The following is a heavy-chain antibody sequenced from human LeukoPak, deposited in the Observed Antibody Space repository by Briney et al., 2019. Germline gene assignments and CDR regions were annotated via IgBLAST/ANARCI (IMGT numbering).Heavy chain of an antibody. CDR3: ARDFSMDV. CDR2: INPNSGGT. V-gene: IGHV1-2*04. Sequence: ASVNVSCKASGYTFTGYYVHWVRQAPGQGLEWMGWINPNSGGTNYAQKFQGWVTMTRDTSISTAYMELSRLRSDDTAVYYCARDFSMDVWGQGTTVIVSS. CDR1: GYTFTGYY. J-gene: IGHJ6*02.